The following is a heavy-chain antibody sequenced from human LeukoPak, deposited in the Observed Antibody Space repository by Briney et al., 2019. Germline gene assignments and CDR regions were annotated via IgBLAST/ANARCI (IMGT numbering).Heavy chain of an antibody. Sequence: ASVKVSCKASGYTFTSSGLSWVRQAPGQGLEWMGWISAYNGDTNSAQKLQGRVSMTTDTSTNTAYMELRSLRSDDTAVYYCVRDPTAAASTDDWFDPWGQGTLVTVSS. D-gene: IGHD6-13*01. V-gene: IGHV1-18*01. J-gene: IGHJ5*02. CDR3: VRDPTAAASTDDWFDP. CDR1: GYTFTSSG. CDR2: ISAYNGDT.